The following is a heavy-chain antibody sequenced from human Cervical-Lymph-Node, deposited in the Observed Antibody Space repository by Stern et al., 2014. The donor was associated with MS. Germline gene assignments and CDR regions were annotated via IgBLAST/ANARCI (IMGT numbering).Heavy chain of an antibody. CDR1: GYTFTSYY. D-gene: IGHD3-10*01. J-gene: IGHJ4*02. V-gene: IGHV1-46*01. CDR2: INPSGGST. CDR3: ARDKYDASGSYELGY. Sequence: QVQLVQSGAEVKKPGASVKVSCKASGYTFTSYYIHWVRQAPGQGLEWVGIINPSGGSTAYAQKFQGRVTMTRDTSTSTVYMELSSLRSEDTAVYYCARDKYDASGSYELGYWGQGTLVTVSS.